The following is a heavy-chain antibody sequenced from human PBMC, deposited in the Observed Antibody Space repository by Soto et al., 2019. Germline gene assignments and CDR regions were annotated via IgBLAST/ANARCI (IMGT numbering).Heavy chain of an antibody. D-gene: IGHD4-17*01. Sequence: QVQLQESGPGLVKPSQTLSLTCTVSGGSISSGGYYWSWIRQHPGKGLEWIGYIYYSGSTYYNPSLKFRVTISVDTSKNQFSLKLSSVTAADTAVYYCARDPRHGDYFYYFGMDVWGQGTTVTVSS. CDR2: IYYSGST. V-gene: IGHV4-31*03. CDR3: ARDPRHGDYFYYFGMDV. J-gene: IGHJ6*02. CDR1: GGSISSGGYY.